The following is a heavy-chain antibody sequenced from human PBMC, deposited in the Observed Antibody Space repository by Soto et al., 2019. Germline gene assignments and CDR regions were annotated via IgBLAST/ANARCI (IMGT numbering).Heavy chain of an antibody. CDR2: IIPIFGTE. V-gene: IGHV1-69*13. D-gene: IGHD2-21*02. CDR1: GCTFSSYA. CDR3: AGYHVETRWRLTQYYCWYYGMEV. J-gene: IGHJ6*02. Sequence: SVNFSVNASGCTFSSYAISWVRQAPGQVLDCIGGIIPIFGTENYAQKFQGRVTITADESTSTDYMELSSMRSEDTAVYYCAGYHVETRWRLTQYYCWYYGMEVWGQGTTVNVSS.